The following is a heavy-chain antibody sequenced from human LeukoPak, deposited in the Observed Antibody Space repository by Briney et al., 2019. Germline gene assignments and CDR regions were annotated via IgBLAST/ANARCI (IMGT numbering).Heavy chain of an antibody. CDR3: ARQDYSDHLFDY. D-gene: IGHD4-17*01. CDR1: GGSLNRYY. V-gene: IGHV4-59*08. J-gene: IGHJ4*02. Sequence: SETLSLTCTVPGGSLNRYYWSWIRQAPPKGLDWIGYMYYSGTTNYNPSLKSRVTMSVDTSKNQFSLRLTSVTAADTAVYYCARQDYSDHLFDYWGQGTLVTVSS. CDR2: MYYSGTT.